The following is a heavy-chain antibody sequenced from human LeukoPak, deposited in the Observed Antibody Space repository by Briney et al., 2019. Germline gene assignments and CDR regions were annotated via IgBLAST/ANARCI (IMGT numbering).Heavy chain of an antibody. Sequence: GGSLRLSCVASGFTFSTYWMHWVRQAPGKGLLWVSRINGDGSSTNYADSVKGRFTISRDNAKNTLYLQMNSLRAEDTAVYYCARKVDYSSSSHAFDIWGQGTMVTVSS. D-gene: IGHD6-6*01. CDR1: GFTFSTYW. CDR3: ARKVDYSSSSHAFDI. J-gene: IGHJ3*02. V-gene: IGHV3-74*01. CDR2: INGDGSST.